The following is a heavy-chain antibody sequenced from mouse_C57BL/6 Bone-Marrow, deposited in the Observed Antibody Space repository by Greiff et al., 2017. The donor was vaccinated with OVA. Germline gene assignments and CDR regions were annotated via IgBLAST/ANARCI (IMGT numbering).Heavy chain of an antibody. CDR3: ARLYWSFDY. J-gene: IGHJ2*01. CDR1: GYTFTSYW. Sequence: QVQLKQPGADLVKPGASVKLSCKASGYTFTSYWMHWVKQTPGQGLEWIGMIHPNSGSTNYNEKFKSKATLTIDKSSSTAYMQLSSLTSEDSAVYYCARLYWSFDYWGQGTTLTVSS. V-gene: IGHV1-64*01. CDR2: IHPNSGST. D-gene: IGHD2-1*01.